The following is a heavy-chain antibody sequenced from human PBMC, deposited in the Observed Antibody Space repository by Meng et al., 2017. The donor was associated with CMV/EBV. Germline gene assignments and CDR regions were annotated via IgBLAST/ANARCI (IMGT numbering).Heavy chain of an antibody. CDR2: IIPIFGTA. J-gene: IGHJ6*02. D-gene: IGHD2-15*01. V-gene: IGHV1-69*05. Sequence: SVKVSCKASGGAFSSYAISWVRQAPGQGLEWMGGIIPIFGTANYAQKFQGRVTITTDESTSTAYMELSSLRSEDTAVYYCARGGYRYCSGGSCYGMVGVWGQGTTVTVSS. CDR3: ARGGYRYCSGGSCYGMVGV. CDR1: GGAFSSYA.